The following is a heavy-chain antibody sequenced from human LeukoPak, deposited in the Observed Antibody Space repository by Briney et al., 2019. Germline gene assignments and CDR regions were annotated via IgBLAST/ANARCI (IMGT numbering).Heavy chain of an antibody. Sequence: GESLKISCKGSGYSFASYWIGWVRQMPGKGLEWMGIIYPGDSDTRYSPSLQGQVTISADKSISTAYLQWSSPKASDNGMYYCAKLIDGRAFGAIDYWGQGTLVTVSS. V-gene: IGHV5-51*01. D-gene: IGHD3-10*01. CDR1: GYSFASYW. J-gene: IGHJ4*02. CDR3: AKLIDGRAFGAIDY. CDR2: IYPGDSDT.